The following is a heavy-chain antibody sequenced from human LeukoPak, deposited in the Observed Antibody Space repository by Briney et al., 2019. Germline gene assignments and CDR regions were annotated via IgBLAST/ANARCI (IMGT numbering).Heavy chain of an antibody. J-gene: IGHJ4*02. D-gene: IGHD3-3*01. CDR1: GGSISSGDYY. CDR3: ARGPTKGYDFWSGPTLIDY. Sequence: SETLSLTCTVSGGSISSGDYYWSWIRQPPGKGLEWIGYIYYSGSTYYNPSLKSRVTISVDTSKNQFSLKLSSVTAADTAVYYCARGPTKGYDFWSGPTLIDYWGQGTLVTVSS. CDR2: IYYSGST. V-gene: IGHV4-30-4*08.